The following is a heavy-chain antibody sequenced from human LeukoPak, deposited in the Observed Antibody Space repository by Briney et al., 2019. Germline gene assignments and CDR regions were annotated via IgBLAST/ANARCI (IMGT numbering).Heavy chain of an antibody. V-gene: IGHV1-2*02. D-gene: IGHD2-15*01. CDR2: INPNSGGT. Sequence: ASVKVSCKASGYTFTSYYMHWVRQAPGQGLEWMGWINPNSGGTNYAQKFQGRVTMTRDTSISTAYMELSRLRSDDTAVYYCARRRYCSGGSCYWRDWFDPWGQGTLVTVSS. CDR3: ARRRYCSGGSCYWRDWFDP. J-gene: IGHJ5*02. CDR1: GYTFTSYY.